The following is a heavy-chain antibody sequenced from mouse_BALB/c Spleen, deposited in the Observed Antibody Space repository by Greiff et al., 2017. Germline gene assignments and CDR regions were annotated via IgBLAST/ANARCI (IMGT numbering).Heavy chain of an antibody. Sequence: EVMLVESGGGLVKPGGSLKLSCAASGFTFSSYAMSWVRQTPEKRLEWVASISSGGSTYYPDSVKGRFTISRDNARNILYLQMSSLRSEDTAMYYCARYDGPFAYWAQGTLVTVSA. J-gene: IGHJ3*01. D-gene: IGHD2-14*01. CDR3: ARYDGPFAY. V-gene: IGHV5-6-5*01. CDR2: ISSGGST. CDR1: GFTFSSYA.